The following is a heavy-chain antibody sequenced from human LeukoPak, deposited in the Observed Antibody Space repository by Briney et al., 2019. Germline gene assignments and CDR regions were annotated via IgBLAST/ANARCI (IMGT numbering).Heavy chain of an antibody. V-gene: IGHV3-23*01. D-gene: IGHD4/OR15-4a*01. CDR2: ITNSGGRT. Sequence: PGGSLRLSCAASGFIFSNYAMSWVRQPPGMGLEWVSGITNSGGRTFYADSVEGRFTISRDNSKNTLYLQMNSLRAEDTAVYYCAKGQLVLSLNDYWGQGTLVTVFS. CDR1: GFIFSNYA. J-gene: IGHJ4*02. CDR3: AKGQLVLSLNDY.